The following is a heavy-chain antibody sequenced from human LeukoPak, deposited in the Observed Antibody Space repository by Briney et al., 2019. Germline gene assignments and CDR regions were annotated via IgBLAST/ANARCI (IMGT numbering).Heavy chain of an antibody. CDR1: GGSVSSVNYY. V-gene: IGHV4-39*01. CDR2: IYYSGTT. Sequence: SETLSLTCTVSGGSVSSVNYYWGWIRQPPGKGLEWIGSIYYSGTTYYNPSLKSRVTISLDTSKDQFSLKLSSVTAADTAVYYCARHDYYTSLNWFDPWGQGTLVTVSS. CDR3: ARHDYYTSLNWFDP. D-gene: IGHD3-10*01. J-gene: IGHJ5*02.